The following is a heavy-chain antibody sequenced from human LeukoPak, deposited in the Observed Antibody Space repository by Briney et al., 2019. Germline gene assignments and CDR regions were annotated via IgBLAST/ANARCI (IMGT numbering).Heavy chain of an antibody. J-gene: IGHJ4*02. Sequence: GGSLRLSRAASGFTFSSYWMHWVRQAPGKGLVWVSRINTDGSSTNYATSVKGRFTISRDNAKNSLYLQMNSLRAEDTAVYYCARRLHYYDSSSDFDYWGQGTLVTVSS. CDR3: ARRLHYYDSSSDFDY. D-gene: IGHD3-22*01. CDR1: GFTFSSYW. CDR2: INTDGSST. V-gene: IGHV3-74*01.